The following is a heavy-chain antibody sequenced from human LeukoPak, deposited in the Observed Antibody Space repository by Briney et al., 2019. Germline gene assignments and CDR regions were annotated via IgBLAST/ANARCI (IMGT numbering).Heavy chain of an antibody. V-gene: IGHV3-48*02. Sequence: GGSLRLSCAASGFTFSSYTMNWVPEAPGKGLEWVSYISSSTNTIYYADSVKGRFTISRDNAKNSLFLQMNSLRDEDTAVYYCARGGYGANDDAFDIWGQGKMVTVSS. CDR1: GFTFSSYT. CDR2: ISSSTNTI. J-gene: IGHJ3*02. CDR3: ARGGYGANDDAFDI. D-gene: IGHD4-23*01.